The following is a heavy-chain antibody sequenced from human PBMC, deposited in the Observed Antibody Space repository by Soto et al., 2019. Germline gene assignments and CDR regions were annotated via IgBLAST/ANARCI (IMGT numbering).Heavy chain of an antibody. V-gene: IGHV1-69*01. J-gene: IGHJ6*02. D-gene: IGHD3-16*01. CDR1: GGIFTNNA. Sequence: QVQVVQSGAEVKKPGSSVKVSCKVSGGIFTNNAISWVRQAPGQGLEWLGGVIPLFDTAYYAQIFRGRLRISADGSTTTAYMELSGLTAADTAVYCCATGGPNEGYNFSHGMDVWGQGTTVTVS. CDR2: VIPLFDTA. CDR3: ATGGPNEGYNFSHGMDV.